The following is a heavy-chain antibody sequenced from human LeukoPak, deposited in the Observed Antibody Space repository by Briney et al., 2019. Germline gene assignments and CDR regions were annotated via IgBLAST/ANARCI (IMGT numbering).Heavy chain of an antibody. Sequence: QTGGSLRLSCAVSGFTVSSNYMSWVRQAQGRGLEWVSIIYIDDTTYYADSVRGRFTISRDISKNTVYLQMYSLRVEDTAVYFCTRAGEVLPHDGFDIWGRGTMVTVSS. CDR3: TRAGEVLPHDGFDI. V-gene: IGHV3-53*01. J-gene: IGHJ3*02. CDR2: IYIDDTT. CDR1: GFTVSSNY. D-gene: IGHD3-10*01.